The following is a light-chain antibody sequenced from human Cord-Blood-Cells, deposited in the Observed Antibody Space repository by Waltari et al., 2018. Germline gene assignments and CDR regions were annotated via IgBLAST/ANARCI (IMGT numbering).Light chain of an antibody. CDR3: SSYAGSNNFV. Sequence: QSALTQPPSASGSPGQSVTISCTGTSSDVGGYNYVYWSQQHPGKAPKLMIYAVSKRPSGVPDRFSGSKSGNTASLTVSGLQAEDEADYYCSSYAGSNNFVFGTGTKVTVL. J-gene: IGLJ1*01. CDR2: AVS. CDR1: SSDVGGYNY. V-gene: IGLV2-8*01.